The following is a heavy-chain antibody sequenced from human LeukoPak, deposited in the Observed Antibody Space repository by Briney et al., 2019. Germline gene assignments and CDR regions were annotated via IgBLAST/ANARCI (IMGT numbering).Heavy chain of an antibody. J-gene: IGHJ6*04. CDR1: GYTFTSYD. CDR3: ARGEETYDFWSGGSRADV. V-gene: IGHV1-8*03. CDR2: MNPNSGNT. D-gene: IGHD3-3*01. Sequence: ASVKVSCKASGYTFTSYDINWVRQATGQGLEWMGWMNPNSGNTGYAQKFQGRVTITRNTSISTAYMELSSLRSEDTAVYYCARGEETYDFWSGGSRADVWGKGTTVTVSS.